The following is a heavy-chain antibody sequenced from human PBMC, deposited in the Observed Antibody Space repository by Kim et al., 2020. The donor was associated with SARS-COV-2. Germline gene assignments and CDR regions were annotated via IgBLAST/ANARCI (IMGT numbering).Heavy chain of an antibody. CDR3: ARERGYYDSSGYYFPLYFDY. CDR1: GFTFSSYA. V-gene: IGHV3-30-3*01. D-gene: IGHD3-22*01. J-gene: IGHJ4*02. CDR2: ISYDGSNK. Sequence: GGSLRLSCAASGFTFSSYAMHWVRQAPGKGLEWVAVISYDGSNKYYADSVKGRFTISRDNSKNTLYLQMNSLRAEDTAVYYCARERGYYDSSGYYFPLYFDYWGKGTLVTVSS.